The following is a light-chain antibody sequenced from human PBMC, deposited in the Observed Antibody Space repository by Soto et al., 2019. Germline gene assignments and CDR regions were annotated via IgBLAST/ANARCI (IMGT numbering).Light chain of an antibody. CDR1: SSNIGSNT. Sequence: QSVLTQPPSASGTPGQRVTISCSGSSSNIGSNTVNWYQQLPGTAPKLLVYGNNQRPSGVPDRFSGSKSGTSASLAISGLQSEDEADYYCAAWDDSLNGRGVFGGGTKLTVL. V-gene: IGLV1-44*01. CDR2: GNN. CDR3: AAWDDSLNGRGV. J-gene: IGLJ3*02.